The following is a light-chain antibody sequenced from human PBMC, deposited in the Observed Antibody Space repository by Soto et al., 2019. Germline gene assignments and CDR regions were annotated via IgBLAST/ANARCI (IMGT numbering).Light chain of an antibody. J-gene: IGKJ4*01. V-gene: IGKV1-27*01. CDR2: ATS. CDR3: QKYNSAPLT. Sequence: DVQMTQSPSSLSAFVGDRVTITCRASQGIAPYLAWFQQKPGKVPKLLIYATSTLQSGVPSRFSGSGSGTDFTLTINSLQHEDVGTYYCQKYNSAPLTFGGGTNVDIK. CDR1: QGIAPY.